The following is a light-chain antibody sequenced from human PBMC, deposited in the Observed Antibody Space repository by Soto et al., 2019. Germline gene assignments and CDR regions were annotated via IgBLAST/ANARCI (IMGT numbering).Light chain of an antibody. CDR1: QSLSGN. Sequence: EISMSQSPATLAGSPGETVSLSASAGQSLSGNLAWYQRKTGQAPRLLIFRASTRATGVPARFSGRGSGTEFTLTISGLQSEDFAVYYCQQYSKWPPWTFGPGTKVDI. V-gene: IGKV3-15*01. CDR2: RAS. CDR3: QQYSKWPPWT. J-gene: IGKJ1*01.